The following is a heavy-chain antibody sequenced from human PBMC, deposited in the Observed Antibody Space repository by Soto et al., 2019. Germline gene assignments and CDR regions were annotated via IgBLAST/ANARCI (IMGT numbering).Heavy chain of an antibody. V-gene: IGHV1-2*04. D-gene: IGHD2-2*01. Sequence: VRQAPGQGLEWMGWINPNSGGTTYAQKFQGWVTMTRDTSISTAYMELSRLKSDDTAVYYCTRDHCSSPGCYENLYYGMDVWGQGTTVTVS. CDR2: INPNSGGT. CDR3: TRDHCSSPGCYENLYYGMDV. J-gene: IGHJ6*02.